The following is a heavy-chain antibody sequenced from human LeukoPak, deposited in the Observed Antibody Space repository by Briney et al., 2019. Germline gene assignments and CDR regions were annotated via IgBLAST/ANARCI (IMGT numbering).Heavy chain of an antibody. D-gene: IGHD3-10*01. CDR3: TTDLGLTMIRGVIVY. CDR2: IKSKGDGETT. CDR1: GFTFSSSW. V-gene: IGHV3-15*01. Sequence: GGSLRLSCAASGFTFSSSWMSWVRQAPGKGLEWVGRIKSKGDGETTGYTAPVKGRFTLSRDDSTATLYLQLNYLIVGDTAVYFCTTDLGLTMIRGVIVYWGQGALVTVSS. J-gene: IGHJ4*02.